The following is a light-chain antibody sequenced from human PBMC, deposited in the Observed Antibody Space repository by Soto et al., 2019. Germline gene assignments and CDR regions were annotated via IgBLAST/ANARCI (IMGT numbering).Light chain of an antibody. Sequence: EVVLTQSPATLSLSPGERATLSCRASQSVNTYLAWYQQKPGQPPRLLIHDASNRATGIPARFSGSGSGTDFTLTISRLEPEDFAIYYCQQRMIWPPITFGQGTRLEIK. CDR2: DAS. CDR3: QQRMIWPPIT. CDR1: QSVNTY. V-gene: IGKV3-11*01. J-gene: IGKJ5*01.